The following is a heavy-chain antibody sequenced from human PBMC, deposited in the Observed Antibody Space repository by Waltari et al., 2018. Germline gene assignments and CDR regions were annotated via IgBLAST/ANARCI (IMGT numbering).Heavy chain of an antibody. J-gene: IGHJ5*02. D-gene: IGHD6-13*01. CDR2: IGISRSTI. CDR3: ARVGSSSWAGTGWFDP. CDR1: GFTFSSYS. V-gene: IGHV3-48*01. Sequence: EVQLVESGGGLVQPGGSLRLSCAASGFTFSSYSMNWVRQAPGKGLEGVSYIGISRSTIYYADSVKGRFTITRDNAKNSLYLQRNSRRAEDTAVYYCARVGSSSWAGTGWFDPWGQGTLVTVSS.